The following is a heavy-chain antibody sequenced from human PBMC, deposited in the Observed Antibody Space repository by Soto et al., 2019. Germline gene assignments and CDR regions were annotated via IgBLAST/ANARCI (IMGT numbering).Heavy chain of an antibody. CDR1: GGSISSYY. Sequence: SETLSLTCTASGGSISSYYWSWIRQPPGKGLEWTGYIYYSGSTNYNPSHTSRGTISVDTSKNQFSLKLNSMTAAYSAVYYWARHNYGAGSTYFDYWGQGTLVAVSS. V-gene: IGHV4-59*08. D-gene: IGHD3-10*01. J-gene: IGHJ4*02. CDR2: IYYSGST. CDR3: ARHNYGAGSTYFDY.